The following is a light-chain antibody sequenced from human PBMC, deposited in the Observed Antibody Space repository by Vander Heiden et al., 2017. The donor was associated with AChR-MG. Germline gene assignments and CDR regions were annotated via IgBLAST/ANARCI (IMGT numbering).Light chain of an antibody. Sequence: DIVMTQSPDSLAVSLGERATVNCKSSQSLLFTSNNKNYLSWYQQKPGQPPKLLIYWASTRESGVPDRFTGSGSGTDFTLTITSLQAEDVAVYYCQQYHTTPLTFGHGTKIHI. CDR1: QSLLFTSNNKNY. CDR3: QQYHTTPLT. J-gene: IGKJ3*01. CDR2: WAS. V-gene: IGKV4-1*01.